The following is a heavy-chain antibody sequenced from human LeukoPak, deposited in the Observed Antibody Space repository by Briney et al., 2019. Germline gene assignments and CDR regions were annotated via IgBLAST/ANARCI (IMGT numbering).Heavy chain of an antibody. Sequence: GGSLRLSCAASGFSFSYGMHWVRQAPGKGLEWVTFTRYDGSNKNYADSVKGRFTISRDNSKNTLYLQMNSLRAEDTAVYYCARVAEWLSFYYFDYWGQGTLVTVSS. CDR2: TRYDGSNK. CDR1: GFSFSYG. CDR3: ARVAEWLSFYYFDY. V-gene: IGHV3-30*02. D-gene: IGHD3-3*01. J-gene: IGHJ4*02.